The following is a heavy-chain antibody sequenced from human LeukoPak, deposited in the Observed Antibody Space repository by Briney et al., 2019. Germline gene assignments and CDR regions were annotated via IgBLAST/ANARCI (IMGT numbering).Heavy chain of an antibody. V-gene: IGHV3-53*01. CDR2: IYSGGST. J-gene: IGHJ4*02. Sequence: GGSLRLSCAASGFTVSSNYMSWVRQAPGKGLEWVSVIYSGGSTYYADSVKGRFTISRDNSKNTLYLQMNSLRAEDTAVYYCARDFPGIGVAGTRPLDYWGQGTLVTVSS. D-gene: IGHD6-19*01. CDR1: GFTVSSNY. CDR3: ARDFPGIGVAGTRPLDY.